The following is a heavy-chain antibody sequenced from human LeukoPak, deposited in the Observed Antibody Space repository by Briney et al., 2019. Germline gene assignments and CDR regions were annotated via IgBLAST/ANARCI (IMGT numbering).Heavy chain of an antibody. J-gene: IGHJ4*02. D-gene: IGHD5-24*01. CDR3: VTVKPDGYSDY. CDR2: IHYSGST. CDR1: GGSISSYY. Sequence: SETLSLTCTVSGGSISSYYWSWIRQPPGKGLEWIAYIHYSGSTNYNPSLKSRVTISLDTSKSQFSLKLSSMTAADTAVYYCVTVKPDGYSDYWGQGTLVTVS. V-gene: IGHV4-59*01.